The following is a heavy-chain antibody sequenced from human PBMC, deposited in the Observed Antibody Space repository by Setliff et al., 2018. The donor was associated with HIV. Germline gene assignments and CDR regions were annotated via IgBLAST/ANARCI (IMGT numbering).Heavy chain of an antibody. CDR3: ARLWLHYGDDIPRFDP. CDR1: NGSISNYY. D-gene: IGHD4-17*01. J-gene: IGHJ5*01. CDR2: IYYSGSP. Sequence: LSLTCTVSNGSISNYYWSWIRQPPGKGLQWIGYIYYSGSPNYNPSLKSRVTISVDRSKNQVSLKMSSVTAADTAVYYCARLWLHYGDDIPRFDPWGQGTQVTVSS. V-gene: IGHV4-59*08.